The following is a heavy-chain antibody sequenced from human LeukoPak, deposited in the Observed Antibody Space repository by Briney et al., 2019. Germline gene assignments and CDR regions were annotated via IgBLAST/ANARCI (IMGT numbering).Heavy chain of an antibody. CDR1: GFTFSSYG. D-gene: IGHD3-10*01. J-gene: IGHJ4*02. Sequence: GGSLTLSCAASGFTFSSYGMSWVRQAPGKGLEWVSAISGSGGSTYYADSMKGRFTISRDNSKNTLYLQMNSLRAEDTAVYYCAKGYSPRITMVRGVPSYFDYWGQGTLVTVSS. CDR3: AKGYSPRITMVRGVPSYFDY. CDR2: ISGSGGST. V-gene: IGHV3-23*01.